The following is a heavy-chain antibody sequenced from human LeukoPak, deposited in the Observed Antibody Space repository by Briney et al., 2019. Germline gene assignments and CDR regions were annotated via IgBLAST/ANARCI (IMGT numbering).Heavy chain of an antibody. CDR1: GGSISSYY. V-gene: IGHV4-4*09. CDR3: ARGPHDDFWSGYYWNYYYYMDV. J-gene: IGHJ6*03. CDR2: IYTSGST. D-gene: IGHD3-3*01. Sequence: SETLSLTCTVSGGSISSYYWSWIRQPPGKGLEWIGYIYTSGSTNYNPSLKSRVTISVDTSKNQFSLKLSSVTAADTAVYYCARGPHDDFWSGYYWNYYYYMDVWAKGPRSPSP.